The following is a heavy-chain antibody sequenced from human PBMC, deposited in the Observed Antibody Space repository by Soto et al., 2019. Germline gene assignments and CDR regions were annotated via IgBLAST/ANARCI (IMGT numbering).Heavy chain of an antibody. CDR1: GGSISSYY. D-gene: IGHD3-3*01. CDR3: ARQAPYDFWSGYRNWFDP. Sequence: SETLSLTCTVSGGSISSYYWSWIRQPPGKGLEWIGYIYYSGSTNYNPSLKSRVTISVDTSKNQFSLKLSSVTAADTAVYYCARQAPYDFWSGYRNWFDPWGQGTLVTVSS. V-gene: IGHV4-59*08. J-gene: IGHJ5*02. CDR2: IYYSGST.